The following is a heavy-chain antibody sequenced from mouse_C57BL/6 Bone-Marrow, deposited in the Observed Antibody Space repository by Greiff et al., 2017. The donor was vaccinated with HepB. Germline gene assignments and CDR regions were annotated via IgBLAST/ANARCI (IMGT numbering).Heavy chain of an antibody. D-gene: IGHD1-1*01. V-gene: IGHV2-6*01. J-gene: IGHJ4*01. CDR3: ARSYGSSYGYAMDY. Sequence: VKLMESGPGLVAPSQSLSITCTVSGFSLTSYGVDWVRQSPGKGLEWLGVIWGVGSTNYNSALKSRLSISKDNSKSQVFLKMNSLQTDDTAMYYCARSYGSSYGYAMDYWGQGTSVTVSS. CDR1: GFSLTSYG. CDR2: IWGVGST.